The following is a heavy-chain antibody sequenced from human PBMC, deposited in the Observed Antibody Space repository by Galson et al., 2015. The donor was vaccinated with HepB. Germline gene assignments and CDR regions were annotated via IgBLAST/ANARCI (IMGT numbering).Heavy chain of an antibody. D-gene: IGHD3-22*01. CDR1: GFTFSRYS. Sequence: SLRLSCAASGFTFSRYSMNWVRQAPGKGLEWVSSISSSGSYIYYVDSVKGRFTISRDNAKNSLYLQMNSLRAEDTAVYYCATLVDSSGNFDYWGQGTLVTVSS. CDR3: ATLVDSSGNFDY. CDR2: ISSSGSYI. J-gene: IGHJ4*02. V-gene: IGHV3-21*01.